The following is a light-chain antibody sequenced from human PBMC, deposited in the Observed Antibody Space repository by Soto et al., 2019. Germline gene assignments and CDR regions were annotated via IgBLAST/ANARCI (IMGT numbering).Light chain of an antibody. J-gene: IGKJ1*01. Sequence: DIVMTHSPITLSFSHVERANLSFPAKKIVFNNLAWYQQKPGQTHTLIIYDASTRATGIPDRFSGSGSGTDFTLTIRRLKPEDYAVYYCHQYNNSPPWT. CDR2: DAS. V-gene: IGKV3-15*01. CDR1: KIVFNN. CDR3: HQYNNSPPWT.